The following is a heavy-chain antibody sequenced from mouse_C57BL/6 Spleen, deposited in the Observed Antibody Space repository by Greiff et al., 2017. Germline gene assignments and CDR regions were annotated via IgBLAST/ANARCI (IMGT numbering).Heavy chain of an antibody. CDR1: GFNIKDDY. CDR2: IEPENGDT. CDR3: TPPYHSAY. Sequence: EVQLQESGAELVRPGASVKLSCTASGFNIKDDYVRLVKQRPEQGLEWIGWIEPENGDTEYASKFHGTATITADTSSNTAYLQLSSLTPEDTAVYYCTPPYHSAYWGHGTLVTGSA. J-gene: IGHJ3*01. V-gene: IGHV14-4*01.